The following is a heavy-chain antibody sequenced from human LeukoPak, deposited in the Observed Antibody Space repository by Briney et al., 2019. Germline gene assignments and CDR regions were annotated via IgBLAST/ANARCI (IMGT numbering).Heavy chain of an antibody. D-gene: IGHD6-13*01. Sequence: GQSLKISCKGSGYTFTTYWIGWVRQMPGKGLEWMGIIYPGDSDPRYSPSFQGQVTISADKSISTAYLQWSSLKASDSAMYYCARHGLGSSWIGFDYWGQGTLVTVSS. CDR3: ARHGLGSSWIGFDY. J-gene: IGHJ4*02. V-gene: IGHV5-51*01. CDR1: GYTFTTYW. CDR2: IYPGDSDP.